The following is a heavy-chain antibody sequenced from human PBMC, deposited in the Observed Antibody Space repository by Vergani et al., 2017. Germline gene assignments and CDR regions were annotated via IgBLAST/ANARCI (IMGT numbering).Heavy chain of an antibody. CDR2: ISYDGSNK. D-gene: IGHD2-2*01. Sequence: QVQLVESGGGVVQPGRSLRLSCAASGFTFSSYGLHLVRQALVKGLEWVAVISYDGSNKNYVDSVKGRFTISRDNSKITLYLQMNSLRTEDTAVYYCAKEPHYCSSTRCSHYYYYYMDVWGKGTTVTVSS. CDR1: GFTFSSYG. V-gene: IGHV3-30*18. J-gene: IGHJ6*03. CDR3: AKEPHYCSSTRCSHYYYYYMDV.